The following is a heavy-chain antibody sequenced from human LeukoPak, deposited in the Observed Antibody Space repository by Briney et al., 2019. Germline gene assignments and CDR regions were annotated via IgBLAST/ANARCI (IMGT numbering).Heavy chain of an antibody. CDR3: ARLHTPGIAAAALDY. J-gene: IGHJ4*02. CDR1: GGSISSYY. V-gene: IGHV4-4*07. CDR2: IYTSGST. D-gene: IGHD6-13*01. Sequence: SETLSLTRTVSGGSISSYYWSWIRQPAGKGLEWIGRIYTSGSTNYNPSLKSRVTMSVDTSKNQFSLKLSSVTAADTAVYYCARLHTPGIAAAALDYWGQGTLVTVSS.